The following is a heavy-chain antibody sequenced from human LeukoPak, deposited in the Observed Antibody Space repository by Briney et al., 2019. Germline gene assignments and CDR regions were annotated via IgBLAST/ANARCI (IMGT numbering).Heavy chain of an antibody. Sequence: PTESLSLACSVSGGSISSSGSDSGSIRQPRGEGLEWSGSIYYSKNTYNTSIKSRVTISVDTSKNPFSLNLTSVDAADSAGYYCARVMAARREDLDWFDPWGQGTLVTVSS. J-gene: IGHJ5*01. CDR3: ARVMAARREDLDWFDP. V-gene: IGHV4-39*07. CDR2: IYYSKNT. D-gene: IGHD6-6*01. CDR1: GGSISSSGSD.